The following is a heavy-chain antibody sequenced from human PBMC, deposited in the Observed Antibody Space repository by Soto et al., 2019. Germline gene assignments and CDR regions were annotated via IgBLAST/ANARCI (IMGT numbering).Heavy chain of an antibody. J-gene: IGHJ6*02. V-gene: IGHV1-2*04. CDR1: GYTFTGYY. Sequence: GASVKVSCKASGYTFTGYYMHWVRQAPGQGLEWMGWINPNSGGTNYAQKFQGWVTMTRDTSISTAYMELSRLRSDDTAVYYCARDLGSLALAGTYYYYCMVFPGQGTTVTGSS. CDR3: ARDLGSLALAGTYYYYCMVF. D-gene: IGHD6-19*01. CDR2: INPNSGGT.